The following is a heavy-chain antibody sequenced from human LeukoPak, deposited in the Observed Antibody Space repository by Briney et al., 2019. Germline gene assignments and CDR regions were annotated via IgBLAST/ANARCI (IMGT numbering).Heavy chain of an antibody. V-gene: IGHV3-21*06. D-gene: IGHD6-19*01. CDR3: ASDWEWLGL. CDR2: ISYSSSYI. CDR1: GFTFSSYS. J-gene: IGHJ4*02. Sequence: GGSLRLSCAASGFTFSSYSMNWVRQAPGKGLEWVSSISYSSSYIYYADSVQGRFTISRDNAKNSLYLQMNSLRAEDTAVYFCASDWEWLGLWGQGTLVTVPS.